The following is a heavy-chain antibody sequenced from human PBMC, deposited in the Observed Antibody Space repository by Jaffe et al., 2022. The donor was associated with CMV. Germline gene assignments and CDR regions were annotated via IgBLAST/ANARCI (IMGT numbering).Heavy chain of an antibody. CDR3: TRGILPSQPGVFWSGYPFDY. D-gene: IGHD3-3*01. Sequence: EVQLVESGGGLVQPGRSLRLSCTASGFTFGDYAMSWVRQAPGKGLEWVGFIRSKAYGGTTEYAASVKGRFTISRDDSKSIAYLQMNSLKTEDTAVYYCTRGILPSQPGVFWSGYPFDYWGQGTLVTVSS. CDR2: IRSKAYGGTT. V-gene: IGHV3-49*04. CDR1: GFTFGDYA. J-gene: IGHJ4*02.